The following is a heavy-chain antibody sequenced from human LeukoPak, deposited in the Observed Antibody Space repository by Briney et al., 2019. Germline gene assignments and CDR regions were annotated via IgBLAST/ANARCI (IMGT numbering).Heavy chain of an antibody. CDR2: INPNSGGT. V-gene: IGHV1-2*02. Sequence: ASVKVSCKASGYTFTGYYMHWVRQAPGQGLEWMGWINPNSGGTNYAQKFQGRVTMTRDTSISTAYMELSRLRSDDTAVYYSATLAPGVRQYDYWGQGTLVTVSS. D-gene: IGHD3-10*01. CDR3: ATLAPGVRQYDY. J-gene: IGHJ4*02. CDR1: GYTFTGYY.